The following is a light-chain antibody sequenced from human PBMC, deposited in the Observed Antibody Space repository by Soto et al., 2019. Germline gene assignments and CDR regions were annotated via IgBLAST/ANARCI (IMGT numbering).Light chain of an antibody. J-gene: IGKJ2*01. Sequence: EIVMTQSPGTLSLSPGERATLSCRASQTINNNFLGWYQQKPGQPPRLLIFAASRRATGIPDRFSGSGSGTEFTLTISRVEPGDFGVYYCQQYGSSPPYTFGLGTKLDIK. CDR2: AAS. CDR1: QTINNNF. CDR3: QQYGSSPPYT. V-gene: IGKV3-20*01.